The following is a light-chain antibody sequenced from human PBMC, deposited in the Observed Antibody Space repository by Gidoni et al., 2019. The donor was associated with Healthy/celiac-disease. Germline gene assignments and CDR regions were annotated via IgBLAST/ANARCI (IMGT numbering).Light chain of an antibody. Sequence: QSVLTQPPSASGTPGQRVTISCSGSSSNIGSNYVYSYQQLRGTAPKLLIYRNNQRPSGVPDRFSGSKSGTSASLAISGLRSEDEAAYYCAAWDDSLSVHYVFGTGTKVTVL. J-gene: IGLJ1*01. CDR2: RNN. CDR1: SSNIGSNY. V-gene: IGLV1-47*01. CDR3: AAWDDSLSVHYV.